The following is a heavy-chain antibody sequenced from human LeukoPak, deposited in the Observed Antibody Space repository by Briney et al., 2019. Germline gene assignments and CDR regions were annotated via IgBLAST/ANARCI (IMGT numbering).Heavy chain of an antibody. CDR1: GFTFDDYG. CDR2: INWNGGNT. D-gene: IGHD3-9*01. J-gene: IGHJ5*02. Sequence: GGSLRLSCAASGFTFDDYGMSWVRQAPGKGLEWVSGINWNGGNTGYADSVKGRFTISRDNAKNSLYLQMNSLRAEDTALYHCARVVMDGPLRYFDWLSSSWFDPWGQGTLVTVSS. CDR3: ARVVMDGPLRYFDWLSSSWFDP. V-gene: IGHV3-20*01.